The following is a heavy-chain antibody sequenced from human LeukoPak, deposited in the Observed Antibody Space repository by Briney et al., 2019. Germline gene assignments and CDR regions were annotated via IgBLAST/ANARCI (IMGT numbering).Heavy chain of an antibody. J-gene: IGHJ6*02. D-gene: IGHD4-11*01. CDR1: GFTFSSYW. CDR3: ARVNLPTAYYYGMDV. Sequence: GGSLRLSCAASGFTFSSYWMHWVRQAPGKGLVWVSRINSDGSSTSYADSVKGRFTISRDNAKNTLYLQMNSLRAEDTAVYYCARVNLPTAYYYGMDVWGQGTTVTVSS. V-gene: IGHV3-74*01. CDR2: INSDGSST.